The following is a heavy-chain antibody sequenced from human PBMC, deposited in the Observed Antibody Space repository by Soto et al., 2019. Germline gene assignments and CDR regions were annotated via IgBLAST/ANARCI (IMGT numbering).Heavy chain of an antibody. V-gene: IGHV1-69*13. CDR3: ARPIAVVTAIQGDWYFDL. D-gene: IGHD2-21*02. CDR1: GYTFTNYA. CDR2: IIPIFGTA. J-gene: IGHJ2*01. Sequence: QVQLVQSGAEVKKPGASVKVSCKASGYTFTNYAISWVRQAPGQGLEWMGGIIPIFGTANYAQKFQGRVTITADESTSTAYMELSSLRSEDTAVYYCARPIAVVTAIQGDWYFDLWGRGTLVTVSS.